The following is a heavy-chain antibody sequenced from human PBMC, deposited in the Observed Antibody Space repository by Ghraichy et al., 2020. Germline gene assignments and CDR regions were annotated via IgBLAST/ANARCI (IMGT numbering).Heavy chain of an antibody. CDR3: AKDHRYYDDYYFDY. V-gene: IGHV3-23*01. J-gene: IGHJ4*02. CDR1: GFNFSSYA. Sequence: GGSPRLSCAASGFNFSSYAMSWVRQAPGKGLEWVSVISGSGGSTYYVDSVKGRFTISRDNSKNTLYLQMISLRAEDTAVYYCAKDHRYYDDYYFDYWGQGTLVTVSS. D-gene: IGHD3-22*01. CDR2: ISGSGGST.